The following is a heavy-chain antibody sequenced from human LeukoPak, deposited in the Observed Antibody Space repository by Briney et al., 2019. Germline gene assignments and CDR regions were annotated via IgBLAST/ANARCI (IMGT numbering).Heavy chain of an antibody. D-gene: IGHD6-19*01. CDR1: GGSISSSNW. V-gene: IGHV4-4*02. J-gene: IGHJ4*02. Sequence: SGTLSLTCAVSGGSISSSNWWSWVRQPPGKGLEWIGEIYHSGNTNYNPSLKSRVTISVDKSKNHLSLELSSVTAADTAVYYCAGNSGWYTNYWGRGSLVIVSS. CDR2: IYHSGNT. CDR3: AGNSGWYTNY.